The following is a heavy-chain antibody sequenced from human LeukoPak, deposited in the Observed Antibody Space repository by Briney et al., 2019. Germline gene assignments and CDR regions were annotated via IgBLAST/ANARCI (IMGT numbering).Heavy chain of an antibody. CDR1: GGSISSYY. CDR2: IYTSGST. CDR3: ARDVWFGESQRPWVDWFDP. V-gene: IGHV4-4*07. Sequence: SETLSLTCTVSGGSISSYYWSRIRQPAGKGLEWIGRIYTSGSTNYNPSLKSRVTMSVDTSKNQFSLKLSSVTAADTAVYYCARDVWFGESQRPWVDWFDPWGQGTLVTVSS. D-gene: IGHD3-10*01. J-gene: IGHJ5*02.